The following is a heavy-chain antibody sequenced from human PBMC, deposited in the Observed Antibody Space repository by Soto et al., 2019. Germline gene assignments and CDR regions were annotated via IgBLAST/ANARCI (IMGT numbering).Heavy chain of an antibody. J-gene: IGHJ5*02. CDR1: GDSVSSNSAA. D-gene: IGHD1-26*01. Sequence: HTLSLTCAISGDSVSSNSAAWNWIRQSPSRGLEWLGRTYYRSKWYKEYAASVKSRITINPDTSKNQFSLQLNSVSPEDTAVYYCARTVGWLDPWGQGSLVTVSS. CDR2: TYYRSKWYK. CDR3: ARTVGWLDP. V-gene: IGHV6-1*01.